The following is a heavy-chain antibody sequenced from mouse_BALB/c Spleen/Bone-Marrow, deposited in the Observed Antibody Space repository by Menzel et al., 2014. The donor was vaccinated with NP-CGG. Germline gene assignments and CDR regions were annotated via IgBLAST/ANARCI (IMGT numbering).Heavy chain of an antibody. D-gene: IGHD4-1*01. CDR1: GFTFSSFG. J-gene: IGHJ2*01. CDR3: TRGGNWDDFDS. Sequence: EVKLVDSGGGLVQPGGSRKLSCAASGFTFSSFGMHWVRQAPEKGLEWVAYISSGSSTIFYADTVKGRFTVSRDNPKNTLFLQMTSLRSEDTAMYFCTRGGNWDDFDSWGQGTTLTVSS. CDR2: ISSGSSTI. V-gene: IGHV5-17*02.